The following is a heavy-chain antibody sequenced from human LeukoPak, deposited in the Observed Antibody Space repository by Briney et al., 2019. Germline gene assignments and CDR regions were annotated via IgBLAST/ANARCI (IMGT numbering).Heavy chain of an antibody. CDR1: GFTFSSHG. CDR3: TRLHEEMATPGNAFDI. V-gene: IGHV3-73*01. J-gene: IGHJ3*02. D-gene: IGHD5-24*01. CDR2: IRSKANSYAT. Sequence: PGGSLRLSCAASGFTFSSHGMSWVRQASGKGLEWVGRIRSKANSYATAYAASVKGRFTISRDDSKNTAYLQMNSLKTEDTAVYYCTRLHEEMATPGNAFDIWGQGTMVTVSS.